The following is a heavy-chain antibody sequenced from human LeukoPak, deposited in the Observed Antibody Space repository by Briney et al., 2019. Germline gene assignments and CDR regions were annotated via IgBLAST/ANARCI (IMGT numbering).Heavy chain of an antibody. Sequence: SGPALVKPTQTLTLTCTFSGFSLSTRGMCVSWIRQPPGKPLEWLARIDWDDDKYYSTSLKTRLTISKDTSKNQVVLTVTNMDPVDTATYYCVGVNYYDTSLGFAWGQGTLVTVSS. V-gene: IGHV2-70*11. CDR3: VGVNYYDTSLGFA. CDR2: IDWDDDK. CDR1: GFSLSTRGMC. J-gene: IGHJ4*02. D-gene: IGHD3-22*01.